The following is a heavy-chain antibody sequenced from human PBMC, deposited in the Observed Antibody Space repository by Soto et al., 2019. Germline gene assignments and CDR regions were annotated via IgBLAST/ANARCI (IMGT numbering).Heavy chain of an antibody. Sequence: QVQLVESGGGVVQPGRSLRLSCATSGFTFSSYGMHWVRQAPGKGLEWVAVIWYDGSNKYYADSVKGRFTISRDNSKNTLYLQMNSLRAEETAVYYCARNYHNDYWGQGILVTVSS. V-gene: IGHV3-33*01. CDR2: IWYDGSNK. CDR1: GFTFSSYG. CDR3: ARNYHNDY. D-gene: IGHD1-7*01. J-gene: IGHJ4*02.